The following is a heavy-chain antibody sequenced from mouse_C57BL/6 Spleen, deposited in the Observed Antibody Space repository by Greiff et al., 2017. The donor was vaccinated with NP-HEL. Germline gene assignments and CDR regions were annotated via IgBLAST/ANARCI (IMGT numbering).Heavy chain of an antibody. CDR1: GYSFTGYF. Sequence: VQLQQSGPELVKPGDSVKISCKASGYSFTGYFMNWVMQSHGKSLEWIGRINPYNGDTFYNQKFKGKATLTVDKSSSTAHMELRSLTSEDSAVYYCARGYYGSRGENAMDYWGQGTSVTVSS. V-gene: IGHV1-20*01. D-gene: IGHD1-1*01. CDR3: ARGYYGSRGENAMDY. J-gene: IGHJ4*01. CDR2: INPYNGDT.